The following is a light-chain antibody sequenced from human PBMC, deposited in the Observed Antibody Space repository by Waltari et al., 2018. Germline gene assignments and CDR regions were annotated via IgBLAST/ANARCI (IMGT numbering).Light chain of an antibody. J-gene: IGLJ1*01. CDR3: SSYAGSNNLGV. V-gene: IGLV2-8*01. CDR1: STDVGGYNY. CDR2: EAS. Sequence: QSALTQPPSASGSPGQSVTISCTGTSTDVGGYNYVSWSPQHPGKAPKFIIYEASKRPSGVPDRFSGSKSGNTASLTVSGLQAEDEADYYCSSYAGSNNLGVFGTGTKVTVL.